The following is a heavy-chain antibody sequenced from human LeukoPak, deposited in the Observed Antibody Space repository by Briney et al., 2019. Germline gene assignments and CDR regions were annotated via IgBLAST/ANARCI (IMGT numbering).Heavy chain of an antibody. V-gene: IGHV3-21*01. CDR3: ARGRPFYFDY. J-gene: IGHJ4*02. CDR2: ISTASNYI. CDR1: GFTFSSYA. Sequence: GGSLRLSCAASGFTFSSYAMNWVRQAPGKGLEWVSSISTASNYIDYSDSLKGRFTISRDNAKNSLYLQMNSLRAEDAAVYYCARGRPFYFDYWGQGTLATVSS.